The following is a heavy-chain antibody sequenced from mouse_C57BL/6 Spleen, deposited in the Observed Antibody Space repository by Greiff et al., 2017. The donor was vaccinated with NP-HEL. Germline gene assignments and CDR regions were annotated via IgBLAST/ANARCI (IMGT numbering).Heavy chain of an antibody. D-gene: IGHD2-3*01. CDR3: ARDGYYAMDY. Sequence: EVMLVESGGGLVKPGGSLKLSCAASGFTFSDYGMHWVRQAPEKGLEWVAYISSGSSTFYYADTVKGRFTISRDNAKNTLFLQMTSLRSEDTAMYFCARDGYYAMDYWGQGASVTVSS. V-gene: IGHV5-17*01. J-gene: IGHJ4*01. CDR1: GFTFSDYG. CDR2: ISSGSSTF.